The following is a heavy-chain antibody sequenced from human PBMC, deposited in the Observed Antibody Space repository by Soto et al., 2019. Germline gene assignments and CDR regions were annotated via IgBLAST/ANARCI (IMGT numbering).Heavy chain of an antibody. D-gene: IGHD2-21*01. CDR1: GFAVSSNY. J-gene: IGHJ1*01. CDR2: IYTGGGA. V-gene: IGHV3-53*05. CDR3: ASVFVASSVHFQH. Sequence: SLRLSCAASGFAVSSNYISWVRQAPGKGLEWVSVIYTGGGASYADHATGQHTISRDKAKDTVYLQMNSLGVHDTAIYYWASVFVASSVHFQHRGQGALVPLP.